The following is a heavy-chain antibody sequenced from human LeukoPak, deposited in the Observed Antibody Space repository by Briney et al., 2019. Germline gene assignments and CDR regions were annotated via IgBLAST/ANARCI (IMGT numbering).Heavy chain of an antibody. J-gene: IGHJ4*02. V-gene: IGHV3-23*01. CDR3: AKGPHVGSGYHPDY. CDR2: ITGSDDRT. CDR1: GFTFSNSA. D-gene: IGHD3-22*01. Sequence: GGSLRLSCAAPGFTFSNSAMTWVRQAPGKGLEWVSTITGSDDRTYYADSVKGRFTISRDYSRNTLHFQMNSLRVEDTAMYYCAKGPHVGSGYHPDYWGQGTLVTVSS.